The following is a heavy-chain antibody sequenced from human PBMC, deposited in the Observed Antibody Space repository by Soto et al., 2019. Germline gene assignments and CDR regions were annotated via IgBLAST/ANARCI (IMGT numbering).Heavy chain of an antibody. CDR3: ARDPASSRWYVFDI. CDR2: IYSGGST. Sequence: EVQLVESGGGLVQPGGSLRLSCAASGFSVSSNYMSWVRQAPGKGLEWVSLIYSGGSTYYGDSVKGRFTIFRDNSKNTLYLQMNSLRAEDTAIYYCARDPASSRWYVFDIWGQGTMVTVSS. D-gene: IGHD6-13*01. J-gene: IGHJ3*02. V-gene: IGHV3-66*01. CDR1: GFSVSSNY.